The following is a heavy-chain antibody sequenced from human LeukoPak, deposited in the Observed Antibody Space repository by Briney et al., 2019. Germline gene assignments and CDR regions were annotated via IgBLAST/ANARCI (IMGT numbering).Heavy chain of an antibody. CDR1: GGTFSSYA. CDR2: IIPIFGIA. CDR3: ARDPTASDRPHPQPTYFDY. J-gene: IGHJ4*02. V-gene: IGHV1-69*04. Sequence: SVKVSCKASGGTFSSYAISWVRQAPGQGLEWMGRIIPIFGIANYAQKFQGRVTITADKSTSTAYMELNSLRAEDTAVYYCARDPTASDRPHPQPTYFDYWGQGTLVTVSS. D-gene: IGHD2-2*01.